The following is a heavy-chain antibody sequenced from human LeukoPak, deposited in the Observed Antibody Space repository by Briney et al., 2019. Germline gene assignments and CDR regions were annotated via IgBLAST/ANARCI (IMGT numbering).Heavy chain of an antibody. J-gene: IGHJ4*02. CDR1: GFTFSNHA. CDR2: ISGGGVAI. CDR3: AKDGFDYYDSSGYYYFNY. Sequence: GGSLRLSCAASGFTFSNHAMSWVRQAPGKGLRWVSAISGGGVAIYYADSVKGRFTISRDNSKNTLYLQMNSLRAEDTAVYYCAKDGFDYYDSSGYYYFNYWGQGTLVTVSS. V-gene: IGHV3-23*01. D-gene: IGHD3-22*01.